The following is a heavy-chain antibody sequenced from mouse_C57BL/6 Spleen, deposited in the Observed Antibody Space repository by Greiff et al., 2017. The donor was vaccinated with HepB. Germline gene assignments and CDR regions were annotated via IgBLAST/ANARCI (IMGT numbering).Heavy chain of an antibody. Sequence: QVQLQQPGAELVRPGSSVKLSCKASGYTFTSYWMDWVKQRPGQGLEWIGNIYPSDSETHYNQKFKDKATLTVDKSSSTAYMQLSSLTSEDSAVYYCARGGLGWAYAMDYWGQGTSVTVSS. V-gene: IGHV1-61*01. CDR1: GYTFTSYW. J-gene: IGHJ4*01. D-gene: IGHD3-3*01. CDR3: ARGGLGWAYAMDY. CDR2: IYPSDSET.